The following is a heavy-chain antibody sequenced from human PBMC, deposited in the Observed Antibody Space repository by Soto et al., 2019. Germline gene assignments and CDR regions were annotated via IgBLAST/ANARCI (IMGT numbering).Heavy chain of an antibody. V-gene: IGHV4-30-4*01. CDR2: ISNSGST. CDR1: GGSVTSDEDY. Sequence: SETLSLTCTVSGGSVTSDEDYWTWIRQSPGKGLEWIGYISNSGSTGYNPSLKTRLSMSVDRSKNQFTLRLTSVTAADTAVYYCARRLPQKKAAAEGGNWFDPWGQGTLVTVSS. J-gene: IGHJ5*02. CDR3: ARRLPQKKAAAEGGNWFDP. D-gene: IGHD6-13*01.